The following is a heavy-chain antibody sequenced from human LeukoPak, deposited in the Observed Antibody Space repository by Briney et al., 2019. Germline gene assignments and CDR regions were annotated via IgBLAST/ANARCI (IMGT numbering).Heavy chain of an antibody. D-gene: IGHD2-21*02. J-gene: IGHJ5*02. V-gene: IGHV4-34*01. CDR3: ARGRVVTGKRGTNWFDP. Sequence: PSETLSLTCAVYGGSLSGYYWSWIRQPPGKGLEWIGEINHSGSTNYNPSLKSGVTISVDTSKNQFSLKLSSVTAANTAVYYCARGRVVTGKRGTNWFDPWGQGTLVTVSS. CDR2: INHSGST. CDR1: GGSLSGYY.